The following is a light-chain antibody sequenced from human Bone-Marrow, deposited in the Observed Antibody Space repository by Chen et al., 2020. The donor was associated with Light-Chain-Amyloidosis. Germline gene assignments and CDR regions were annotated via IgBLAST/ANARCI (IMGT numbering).Light chain of an antibody. CDR1: SGSIATNY. CDR3: QSYQGSSQGV. V-gene: IGLV6-57*01. CDR2: EDD. Sequence: NFLQTQPHSVSESAGKTVIISCTRSSGSIATNYVQWYQQRPGSSPTTVIYEDDQRPSGVPDRFSGSIDRSSNSASLTISGLKTEDEADYYCQSYQGSSQGVFGGGTKLTVL. J-gene: IGLJ3*02.